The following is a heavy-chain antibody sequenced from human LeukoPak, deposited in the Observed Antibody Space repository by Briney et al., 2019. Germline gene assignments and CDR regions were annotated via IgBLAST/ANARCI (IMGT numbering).Heavy chain of an antibody. J-gene: IGHJ4*02. CDR3: SRGPHWDPHFDF. V-gene: IGHV1-2*02. CDR2: INPNRGGT. D-gene: IGHD7-27*01. Sequence: ASVKVSCKAPGYTFTGYYMHWVRQAPGQRLEWMGWINPNRGGTNYAQKFQGRVIMTWDTSISTASMELSRLRSDDTAVYYCSRGPHWDPHFDFWGQGTLVTVSS. CDR1: GYTFTGYY.